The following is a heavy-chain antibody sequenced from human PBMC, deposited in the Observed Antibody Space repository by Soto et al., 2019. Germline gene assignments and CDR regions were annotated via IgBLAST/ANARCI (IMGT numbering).Heavy chain of an antibody. CDR3: ARQPTTGDTDLWFEP. Sequence: SETLSLTCNVSGGSISTSRSYWAWIRQPPGKGLEWLANIFYSGSTYYNPSLASRVTVSVDTSKNEFSLKLRSVTAADTAVYYCARQPTTGDTDLWFEPWGQGTLVTVS. J-gene: IGHJ5*02. CDR2: IFYSGST. D-gene: IGHD2-21*01. V-gene: IGHV4-39*01. CDR1: GGSISTSRSY.